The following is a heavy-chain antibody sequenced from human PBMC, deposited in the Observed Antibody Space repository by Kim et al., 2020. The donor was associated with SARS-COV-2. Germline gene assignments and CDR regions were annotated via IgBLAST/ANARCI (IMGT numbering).Heavy chain of an antibody. CDR1: GGSISSSSYY. J-gene: IGHJ5*02. CDR2: IYYSGST. V-gene: IGHV4-39*01. Sequence: SETLSLTCTVSGGSISSSSYYWGWIRQPPGKGLEWIGSIYYSGSTYYNPSLKSRVTISVDTSKNQFSLKLSSVTAADTAVYYCARAFIVVVVAATYNWFDLWGQGTLVTVSS. D-gene: IGHD2-15*01. CDR3: ARAFIVVVVAATYNWFDL.